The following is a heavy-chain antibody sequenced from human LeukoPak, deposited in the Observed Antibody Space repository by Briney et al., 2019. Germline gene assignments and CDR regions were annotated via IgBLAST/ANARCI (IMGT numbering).Heavy chain of an antibody. J-gene: IGHJ4*02. Sequence: LPGGSLRLSCAASGFTFSSYAMSWVRQAPGKGLEWVSAISGSGGSTYYADSVKGRFTISRDNSKNTLYLQMNSLRAEDTAIYYCTSNLPGYSSSWPDYWGQGTLVTVSS. V-gene: IGHV3-23*01. CDR1: GFTFSSYA. D-gene: IGHD2-2*01. CDR3: TSNLPGYSSSWPDY. CDR2: ISGSGGST.